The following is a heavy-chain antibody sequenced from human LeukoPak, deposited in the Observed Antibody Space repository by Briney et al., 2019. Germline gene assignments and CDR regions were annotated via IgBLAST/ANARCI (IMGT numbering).Heavy chain of an antibody. CDR3: ARDALRGYHDSSGHFDY. D-gene: IGHD3-22*01. Sequence: SVKVSCKASGGTFSSYAISWVRQAPGQGLEWMGRIIPIFGIANYAQKFQGRVTITADKSTSTAYMELSSLRSEDTAVYYCARDALRGYHDSSGHFDYWGQGTLVTVSS. V-gene: IGHV1-69*04. CDR2: IIPIFGIA. J-gene: IGHJ4*02. CDR1: GGTFSSYA.